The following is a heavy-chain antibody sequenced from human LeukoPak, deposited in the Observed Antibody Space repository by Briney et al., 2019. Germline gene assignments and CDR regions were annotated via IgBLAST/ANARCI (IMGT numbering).Heavy chain of an antibody. V-gene: IGHV4-39*01. CDR1: GVSISSSNSY. D-gene: IGHD5-12*01. CDR2: IYYSGNT. CDR3: ARNGGYSNGWGRFYYYMDV. Sequence: SETLSLTCTVSGVSISSSNSYWGWIRQPPGKGLEWIGSIYYSGNTYYNASLKSQVSISIDTSKNQFSLRLTSVTAADTAVYYCARNGGYSNGWGRFYYYMDVWGKGTTVTVTS. J-gene: IGHJ6*03.